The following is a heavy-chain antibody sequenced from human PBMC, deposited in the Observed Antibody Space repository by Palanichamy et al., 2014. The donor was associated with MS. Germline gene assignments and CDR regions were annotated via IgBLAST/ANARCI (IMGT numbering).Heavy chain of an antibody. CDR1: GFTFSDYA. D-gene: IGHD5-18*01. V-gene: IGHV3-23*01. CDR2: IGAGGGGT. J-gene: IGHJ4*02. Sequence: VQLLESWGRRWYTRGGPLRLSCAVSGFTFSDYAMSWVRQAPGKGLEWVSGIGAGGGGTYYADSVKGRFTISRDNSKNTMFLQMNSLRAEDTAVYYCAKDFSPNTAMITILDYWGQGTLVTVSS. CDR3: AKDFSPNTAMITILDY.